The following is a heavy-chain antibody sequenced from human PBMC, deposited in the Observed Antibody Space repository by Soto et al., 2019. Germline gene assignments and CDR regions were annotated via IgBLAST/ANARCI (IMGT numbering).Heavy chain of an antibody. D-gene: IGHD2-21*02. J-gene: IGHJ4*02. CDR3: ARDRAIVVVTATHYFDY. CDR1: GYTFTSYG. CDR2: ISAYNGNT. Sequence: ASVKVSCKASGYTFTSYGISWVRQAPGQGLEWVGWISAYNGNTNYAQKLQGRVTMTTDTSTSTAYMELRSLRSDDTAVYYCARDRAIVVVTATHYFDYWGQGTLVTVSS. V-gene: IGHV1-18*01.